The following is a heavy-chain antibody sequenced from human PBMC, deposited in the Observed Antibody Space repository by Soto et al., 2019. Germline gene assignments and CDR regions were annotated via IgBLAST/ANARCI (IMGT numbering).Heavy chain of an antibody. CDR2: ITTYNGNT. V-gene: IGHV1-18*01. Sequence: QVPLVQSGVEVREPGASVKVSCKAVRYIFTNYGVSWVRQAPGQGLEWMGWITTYNGNTEYAQKFQGRVTMSTDASTSTAYMELASLRSDDTAIYYCARALTGYGMDVWGQGTTVTVSS. CDR1: RYIFTNYG. CDR3: ARALTGYGMDV. J-gene: IGHJ6*02.